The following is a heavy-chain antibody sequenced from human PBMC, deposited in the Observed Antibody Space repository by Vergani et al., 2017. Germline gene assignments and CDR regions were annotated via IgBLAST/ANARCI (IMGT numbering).Heavy chain of an antibody. Sequence: QVQLQESGPGLVKPSETLSLTCTVSGGSVSSGSYYWSWIRQPPGKGLEWIGYIYYSGSTNYNPSLKSRVTISVDTSKNQCSRKLSSVTAADTAVYYCARSYCTNGVCYMDGMDVWGQGTTVTVSS. J-gene: IGHJ6*02. CDR1: GGSVSSGSYY. D-gene: IGHD2-8*01. V-gene: IGHV4-61*01. CDR2: IYYSGST. CDR3: ARSYCTNGVCYMDGMDV.